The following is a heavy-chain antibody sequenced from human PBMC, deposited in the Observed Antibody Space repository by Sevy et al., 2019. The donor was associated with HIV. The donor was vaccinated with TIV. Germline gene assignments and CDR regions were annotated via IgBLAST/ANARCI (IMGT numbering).Heavy chain of an antibody. V-gene: IGHV3-30*02. Sequence: GGSLRLSCAASGFTFSNYGMHWVRQAPGKGLEWVAVIWNDGSNKYYADSVKGRFTISRDNSKNTLYLQMSSLRAEDTAVYYCVKGGGRGIAAAGRTAVAHMDVWGKGTTVTVSS. CDR2: IWNDGSNK. J-gene: IGHJ6*03. D-gene: IGHD6-13*01. CDR1: GFTFSNYG. CDR3: VKGGGRGIAAAGRTAVAHMDV.